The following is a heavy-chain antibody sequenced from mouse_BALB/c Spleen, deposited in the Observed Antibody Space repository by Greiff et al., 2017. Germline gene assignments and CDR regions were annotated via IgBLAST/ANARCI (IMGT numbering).Heavy chain of an antibody. Sequence: EVHLVESGGGLVKPGGSLKLSCAASGFTFSSYAMSWVRQSPEKRLEWVAEISSGGSYTYYPDTVTGRFTISRDNAKNTLYLEMSSLRSEDTAMYYCARDQKDYYAMDYWGQGTSVTVSS. CDR3: ARDQKDYYAMDY. CDR2: ISSGGSYT. J-gene: IGHJ4*01. V-gene: IGHV5-9-4*01. CDR1: GFTFSSYA.